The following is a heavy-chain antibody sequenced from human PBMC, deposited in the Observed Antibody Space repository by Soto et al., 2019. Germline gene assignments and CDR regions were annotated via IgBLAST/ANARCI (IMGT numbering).Heavy chain of an antibody. CDR2: INSDASST. V-gene: IGHV3-74*01. CDR1: GFTFNIYW. J-gene: IGHJ4*01. CDR3: ARGSTSWYTLIYGGLFED. D-gene: IGHD6-13*01. Sequence: PGGSLRLSCAASGFTFNIYWMHWVRQAPGKGLVWVSRINSDASSTNYADSVKGRFTISRDNAKNTLYLQMNSLRVEDTAFYFCARGSTSWYTLIYGGLFEDWRRGILVTVS.